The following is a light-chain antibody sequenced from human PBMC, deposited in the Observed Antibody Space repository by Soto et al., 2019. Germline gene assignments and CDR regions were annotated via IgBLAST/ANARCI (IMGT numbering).Light chain of an antibody. J-gene: IGKJ1*01. V-gene: IGKV1-5*03. CDR2: EAA. CDR1: QNINWY. Sequence: DIQMTHSPSTLSASVGDRVTITCRASQNINWYLAWYQQKPGKAPKLLISEAASLPRGVPSRFSGSGSGTEFTLTISSLQPDDFATYYCQQYNTYWTFGQGTKVDIK. CDR3: QQYNTYWT.